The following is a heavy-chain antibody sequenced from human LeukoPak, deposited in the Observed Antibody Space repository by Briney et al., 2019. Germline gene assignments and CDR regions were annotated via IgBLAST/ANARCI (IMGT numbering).Heavy chain of an antibody. CDR3: VKITSVTGGDF. Sequence: PRGSLRLSCSASGFTFSAYAMYWVRQAPGKGLEYVSGISNNGGSSFYADSVKGRFTISRDNSKNTLYLQMSSLRAEDTAVYYCVKITSVTGGDFWGQGTRLTVSS. CDR2: ISNNGGSS. D-gene: IGHD1-1*01. J-gene: IGHJ4*02. V-gene: IGHV3-64D*09. CDR1: GFTFSAYA.